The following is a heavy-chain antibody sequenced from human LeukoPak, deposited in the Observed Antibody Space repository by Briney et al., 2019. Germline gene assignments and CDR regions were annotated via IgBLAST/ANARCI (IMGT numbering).Heavy chain of an antibody. CDR2: FYGGGST. Sequence: GGSLRLSCAASGFTVSSNYMSWVRQAPGKGLEWVSVFYGGGSTYYADSVKGRFTISRDNSKNTLDLQMNSLRVEDTALYYCASTMVRGIMPFDYWGQGTLVTVSS. J-gene: IGHJ4*02. V-gene: IGHV3-66*01. CDR1: GFTVSSNY. D-gene: IGHD3-10*01. CDR3: ASTMVRGIMPFDY.